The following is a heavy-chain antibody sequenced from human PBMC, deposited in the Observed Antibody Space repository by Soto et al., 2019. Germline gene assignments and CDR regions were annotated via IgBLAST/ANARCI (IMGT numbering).Heavy chain of an antibody. D-gene: IGHD6-13*01. V-gene: IGHV3-23*01. J-gene: IGHJ4*02. CDR2: MTSGGDT. Sequence: GGSLRLSCAASGFSFSNYVMAWVRQTQGKGLEWVSAMTSGGDTYYPDSVKGRFTISRDNSENTLYLQMISLRAEDTAVYYCAKASGSSWPYYFDSWGQGTLVTVSS. CDR3: AKASGSSWPYYFDS. CDR1: GFSFSNYV.